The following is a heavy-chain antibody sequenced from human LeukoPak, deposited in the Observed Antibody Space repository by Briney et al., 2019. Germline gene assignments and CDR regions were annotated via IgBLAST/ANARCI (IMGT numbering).Heavy chain of an antibody. CDR2: IYYSGGT. J-gene: IGHJ5*02. CDR1: GGSISSYY. V-gene: IGHV4-59*08. D-gene: IGHD6-19*01. Sequence: SETLSLTCTVSGGSISSYYWSWIRQPPGKGLEWIGYIYYSGGTNYNPSLKSRVTISVDTSKNQFSLKLSSVTAADTAVYYCARHQYSSGLNWFDPWGQGTLVTVSS. CDR3: ARHQYSSGLNWFDP.